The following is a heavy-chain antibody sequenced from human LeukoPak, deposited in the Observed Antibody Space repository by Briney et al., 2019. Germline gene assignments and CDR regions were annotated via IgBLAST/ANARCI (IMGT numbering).Heavy chain of an antibody. CDR1: GGSISSYY. V-gene: IGHV4-4*07. CDR2: IYTSGST. D-gene: IGHD4-17*01. Sequence: SETLSLTCTVPGGSISSYYWSWIRQPARKGLEWIGRIYTSGSTNYNPSLKSRVTMSVDTSKNQFSLKLSSVTAADTAVYYCARVGGDYGDFHFDYWGQGTLVTVSS. J-gene: IGHJ4*02. CDR3: ARVGGDYGDFHFDY.